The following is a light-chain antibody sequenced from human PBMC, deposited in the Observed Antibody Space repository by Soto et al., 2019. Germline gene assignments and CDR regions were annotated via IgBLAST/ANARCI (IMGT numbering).Light chain of an antibody. J-gene: IGKJ1*01. CDR2: AAS. V-gene: IGKV1-39*01. CDR3: QQSGT. CDR1: QSIDRY. Sequence: DIHMTQSPSSLSASVGDRVTISCRASQSIDRYLNWYQQKAGKAPKLLIYAASNLQSGVPSRFSGSGSGTDFTLTIRSLQPEDFATXYCQQSGTFGQGTKVDIK.